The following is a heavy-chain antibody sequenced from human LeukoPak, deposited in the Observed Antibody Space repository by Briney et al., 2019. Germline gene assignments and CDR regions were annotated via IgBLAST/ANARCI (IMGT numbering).Heavy chain of an antibody. V-gene: IGHV1-2*02. CDR1: GYTFTGYY. J-gene: IGHJ3*02. CDR2: IYPKSGGT. Sequence: ASVKVSCKASGYTFTGYYMHWVRQAPGQGLEWMGWIYPKSGGTNYAQKSQGRVTMTRDTSISTAYMELSRLRSDDTALYYCARNIWFGESADAFDIWGQGTLVTVFS. D-gene: IGHD3-10*01. CDR3: ARNIWFGESADAFDI.